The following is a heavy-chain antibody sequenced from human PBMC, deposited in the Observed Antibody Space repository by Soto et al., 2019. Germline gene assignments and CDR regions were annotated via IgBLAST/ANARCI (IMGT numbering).Heavy chain of an antibody. V-gene: IGHV1-69*13. J-gene: IGHJ4*02. CDR3: ARDQDLMAAGPSDY. CDR1: GGTFSSYA. Sequence: SVKVSCKASGGTFSSYAISWVRQAPGQGLEWMGGIIPIFGTANYAQKFQGRVTITADESTSTAYMELSSLRSGDTAVYYCARDQDLMAAGPSDYWGQGTLVTVSS. CDR2: IIPIFGTA. D-gene: IGHD6-13*01.